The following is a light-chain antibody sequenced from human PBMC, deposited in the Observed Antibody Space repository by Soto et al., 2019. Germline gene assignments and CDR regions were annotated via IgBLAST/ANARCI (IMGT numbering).Light chain of an antibody. V-gene: IGKV3-11*01. J-gene: IGKJ5*01. CDR3: KHRSIWTVS. CDR1: QSVSSF. CDR2: DTY. Sequence: IGMTQSPATLSVSPGERATLSRSASQSVSSFLFCYQQISGQAPRLLIYDTYNRATGITARFSGSGSGTDFTLKIRRIENEDLAVYYCKHRSIWTVSVGQGNRLEIK.